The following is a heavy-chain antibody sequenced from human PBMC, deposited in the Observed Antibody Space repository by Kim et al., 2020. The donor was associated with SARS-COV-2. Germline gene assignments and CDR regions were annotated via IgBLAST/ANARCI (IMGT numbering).Heavy chain of an antibody. CDR2: VYYSGNT. CDR3: ARVDSNYFDY. J-gene: IGHJ4*02. Sequence: SETLSLTCFVSGGSTRSPTYYWGWIRQPPGKGLEWIGNVYYSGNTYYNPSLKSRLTISIDTSKNQFSLKLNSVTAADTALYYCARVDSNYFDYWGQETL. V-gene: IGHV4-39*01. D-gene: IGHD4-4*01. CDR1: GGSTRSPTYY.